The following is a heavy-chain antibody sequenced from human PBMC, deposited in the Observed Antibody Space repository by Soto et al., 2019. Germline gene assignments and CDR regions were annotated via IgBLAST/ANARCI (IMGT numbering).Heavy chain of an antibody. CDR2: IIPIFGTA. CDR1: GGTFSSYA. D-gene: IGHD3-10*01. J-gene: IGHJ6*02. CDR3: ARPMVRGVITPRYYYGMDV. Sequence: ASVKVSCKASGGTFSSYAISWVRQAPGQGLEWMGGIIPIFGTANYAQKFQGRVTITADESTSTAYMELSSLRSEDTAVYYCARPMVRGVITPRYYYGMDVWGQGTTVTVSS. V-gene: IGHV1-69*13.